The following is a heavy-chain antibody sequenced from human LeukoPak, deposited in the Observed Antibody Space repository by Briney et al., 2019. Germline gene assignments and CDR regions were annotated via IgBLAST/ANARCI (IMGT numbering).Heavy chain of an antibody. CDR3: ARGRRNYDFWSGYFNY. J-gene: IGHJ4*02. V-gene: IGHV4-34*01. CDR1: GGSFSGYY. Sequence: PSETLSLTCAVYGGSFSGYYWSWIRQPPGKGLEWIGEINHSGSTNYNPSLKSRVTISVDTSKNQFSLKLSSVTAADTAVYYCARGRRNYDFWSGYFNYWGQGTLVTVSS. CDR2: INHSGST. D-gene: IGHD3-3*01.